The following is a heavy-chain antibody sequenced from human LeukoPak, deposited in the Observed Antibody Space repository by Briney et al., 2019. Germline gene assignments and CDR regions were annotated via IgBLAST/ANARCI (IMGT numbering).Heavy chain of an antibody. D-gene: IGHD3-3*01. J-gene: IGHJ4*02. CDR3: ARGLNDSWTGENY. CDR1: DGSFSGYY. CDR2: INHSGST. Sequence: ASETLSLTCAVYDGSFSGYYWSWIRQPPGKGLEWIGEINHSGSTNYNPSLKSRVTISLDTSKSQFSLKVRYVTAADTAVYYCARGLNDSWTGENYWGQGTLVAVSS. V-gene: IGHV4-34*01.